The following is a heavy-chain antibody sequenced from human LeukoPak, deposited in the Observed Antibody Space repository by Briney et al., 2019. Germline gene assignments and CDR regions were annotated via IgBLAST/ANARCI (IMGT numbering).Heavy chain of an antibody. CDR3: AKDQSWADYYDGSLRFDY. J-gene: IGHJ4*02. CDR2: ISGSGGST. Sequence: GGSLRLSCAASGFTFSSYAMSWVRQAPGKGLEWVSAISGSGGSTYYADSVKGRFTISRDNSKNTLYLQMNSLRAEDTAVYYCAKDQSWADYYDGSLRFDYWGQGTLVTVSS. D-gene: IGHD3-22*01. V-gene: IGHV3-23*01. CDR1: GFTFSSYA.